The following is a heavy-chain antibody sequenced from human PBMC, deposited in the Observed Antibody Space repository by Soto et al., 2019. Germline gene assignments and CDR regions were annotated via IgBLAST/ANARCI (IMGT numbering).Heavy chain of an antibody. J-gene: IGHJ6*02. CDR3: ATPTRLAARSPYYYYGMDV. Sequence: QVQLVQSGAEVKKPGSSVKVSCKASGGTFSSYAISWVRQAPGQGLEWMGGIIPIFGTANYAQKFQGRVTITADESTSTAYMELSSLRSEDTAVYYCATPTRLAARSPYYYYGMDVWGQGTTVTVSS. CDR1: GGTFSSYA. CDR2: IIPIFGTA. D-gene: IGHD6-6*01. V-gene: IGHV1-69*01.